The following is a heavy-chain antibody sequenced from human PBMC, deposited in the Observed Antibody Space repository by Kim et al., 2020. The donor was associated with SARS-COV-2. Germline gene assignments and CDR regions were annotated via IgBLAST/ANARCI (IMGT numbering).Heavy chain of an antibody. CDR1: GFKFDITS. Sequence: GGSLRLSCAASGFKFDITSMGWVRQAPGKGLECVSAITGPGNTFYADSVRGRFTISRDNSNNMLFLQMNSLRAEDTALYYCARRVEGAFNFWGQGTVVTV. J-gene: IGHJ3*01. CDR3: ARRVEGAFNF. V-gene: IGHV3-23*01. CDR2: ITGPGNT.